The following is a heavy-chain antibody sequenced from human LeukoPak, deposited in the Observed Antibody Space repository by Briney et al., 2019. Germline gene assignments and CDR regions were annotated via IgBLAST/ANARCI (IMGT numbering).Heavy chain of an antibody. CDR2: IRYDGSNK. Sequence: PGGSLRLSCAASGFTFSSYGMHWVRQAPGKGLEWVAFIRYDGSNKYYADSVKGRFTISRDNSKNTLYLQMNSLRAEDTAVYYCARHDYDILTGYYFGGGIDYWGQGTLVTVSS. CDR3: ARHDYDILTGYYFGGGIDY. D-gene: IGHD3-9*01. J-gene: IGHJ4*02. V-gene: IGHV3-30*02. CDR1: GFTFSSYG.